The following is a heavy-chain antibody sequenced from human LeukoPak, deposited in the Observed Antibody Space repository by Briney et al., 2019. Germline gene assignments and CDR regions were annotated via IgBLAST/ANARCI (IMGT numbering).Heavy chain of an antibody. D-gene: IGHD3-3*01. CDR3: ARGRGNYDFWSGQNWFDP. CDR2: INPSGGST. V-gene: IGHV1-46*01. J-gene: IGHJ5*02. Sequence: GASVKVSCKASGYTFTSYYMHWVRQAPGQGLEWMGIINPSGGSTSYAQKFQGRVTMTRDTSTSAVYMELSSLRSEDTAVYYCARGRGNYDFWSGQNWFDPWGQGTLVTVSS. CDR1: GYTFTSYY.